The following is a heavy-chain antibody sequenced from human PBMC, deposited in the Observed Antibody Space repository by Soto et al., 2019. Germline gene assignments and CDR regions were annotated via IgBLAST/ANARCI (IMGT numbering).Heavy chain of an antibody. CDR1: GFSDSSYF. V-gene: IGHV3-66*01. CDR3: ARDRCSSRSCWKHERGLDS. J-gene: IGHJ4*02. CDR2: IYASGKT. D-gene: IGHD2-2*01. Sequence: EMEVVESGGGLVQPGGSLRLSCAASGFSDSSYFMTWVRQAPGKGLEWVSIIYASGKTYNADSVKGRFTVSRDNDKNTLYLQMNTLRAEDTAVYFCARDRCSSRSCWKHERGLDSWGQGILVTVSS.